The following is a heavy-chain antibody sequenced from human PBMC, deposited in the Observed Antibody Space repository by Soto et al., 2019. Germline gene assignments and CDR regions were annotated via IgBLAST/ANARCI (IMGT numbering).Heavy chain of an antibody. D-gene: IGHD6-13*01. CDR1: GFTFSSYW. CDR2: IKQDGSEK. J-gene: IGHJ4*02. CDR3: ARTWGSSWQRPLDY. Sequence: PGGSLRLSCAASGFTFSSYWMSWVRQAPGKGLEWVANIKQDGSEKYYVDSVKGRFTISRDNAKNSLYLQMNSLRAEDTAVYYCARTWGSSWQRPLDYWGQGTLVTVSS. V-gene: IGHV3-7*01.